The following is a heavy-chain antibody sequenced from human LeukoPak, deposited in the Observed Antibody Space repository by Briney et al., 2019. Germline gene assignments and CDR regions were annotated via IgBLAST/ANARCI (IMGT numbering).Heavy chain of an antibody. CDR3: ARDQGEAAAGTFRYYFDY. CDR1: GYTFTSYA. V-gene: IGHV1-69*13. CDR2: IIPIFGTA. Sequence: GASVKVSCKASGYTFTSYAISWVRQAPGQGLEWMGGIIPIFGTANYAQKFQGRVTITADESTSTAYMELSSLRSEDTAVYYCARDQGEAAAGTFRYYFDYWGQGTLVTVSS. J-gene: IGHJ4*02. D-gene: IGHD6-13*01.